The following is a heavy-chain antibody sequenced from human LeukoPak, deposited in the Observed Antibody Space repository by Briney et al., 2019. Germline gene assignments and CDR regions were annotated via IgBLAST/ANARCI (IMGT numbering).Heavy chain of an antibody. Sequence: SGGSLRLSCAASGFTYSNYAMNWVRQAPGKGLEWVSSISSRSTYIYYADSVKGRFTISRDNAKNSLYLQMNNLRAEDTAMFYCATSMAQDVDAFHIWGQGTMVTVSS. CDR2: ISSRSTYI. J-gene: IGHJ3*02. CDR1: GFTYSNYA. CDR3: ATSMAQDVDAFHI. D-gene: IGHD2-21*01. V-gene: IGHV3-21*01.